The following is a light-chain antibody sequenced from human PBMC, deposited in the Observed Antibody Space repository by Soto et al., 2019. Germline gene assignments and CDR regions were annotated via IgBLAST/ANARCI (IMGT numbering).Light chain of an antibody. Sequence: SSELTQPPSVSVSPGQTASITCSGDKLGDKYACWYQQKPGQSPVLVIYQDSKRPSGIPERFSGSNSGNTATLTISGTQAMDEADYYCQAWDSNVVFGGGTKVTV. CDR1: KLGDKY. CDR2: QDS. CDR3: QAWDSNVV. J-gene: IGLJ2*01. V-gene: IGLV3-1*01.